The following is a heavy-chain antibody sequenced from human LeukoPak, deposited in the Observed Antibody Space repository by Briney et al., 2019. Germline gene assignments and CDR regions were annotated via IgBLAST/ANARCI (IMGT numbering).Heavy chain of an antibody. Sequence: GGSLRLSCAASGFTFSTFSMNWVRQAPGKGLEWVSSISSSSIYKYYTDSVKGRFSISRDNTKNSLSLQMSSLRVEDTAVYYCARAPYYYYDSGSGTRVTGNPDYWGQGTLVTVSS. J-gene: IGHJ4*02. V-gene: IGHV3-21*01. CDR1: GFTFSTFS. CDR2: ISSSSIYK. D-gene: IGHD3-10*01. CDR3: ARAPYYYYDSGSGTRVTGNPDY.